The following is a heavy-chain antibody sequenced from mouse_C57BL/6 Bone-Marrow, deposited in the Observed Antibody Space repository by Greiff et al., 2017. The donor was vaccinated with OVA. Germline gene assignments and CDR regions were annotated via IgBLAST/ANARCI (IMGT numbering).Heavy chain of an antibody. V-gene: IGHV1-52*01. CDR1: GYTFTSYW. D-gene: IGHD1-1*01. CDR2: IDPSDSET. J-gene: IGHJ3*01. CDR3: ARSGLLLPYAY. Sequence: QVQLQQPGAELVRPGSSVKLSCKASGYTFTSYWMHWVKQRPIQGLEWIGNIDPSDSETHYNQKFKDKATLTVDKSSSTAYMQLSSLTSEDSAVYYGARSGLLLPYAYGGKGTLVTVAA.